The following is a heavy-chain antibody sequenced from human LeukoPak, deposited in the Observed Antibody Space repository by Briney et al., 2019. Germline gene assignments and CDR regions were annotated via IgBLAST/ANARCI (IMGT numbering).Heavy chain of an antibody. CDR2: IRYDGSNK. V-gene: IGHV3-30*02. CDR3: AKGYGGSYYAPFDY. Sequence: GGSLRLSCAASGFAFSSHGIHWVRQAPGKGLEWVAFIRYDGSNKYYVDSVKGRFTISRDNSKNTLYLQMNSLRAEDTAVYYCAKGYGGSYYAPFDYWGQGTLVTVSS. J-gene: IGHJ4*02. D-gene: IGHD1-26*01. CDR1: GFAFSSHG.